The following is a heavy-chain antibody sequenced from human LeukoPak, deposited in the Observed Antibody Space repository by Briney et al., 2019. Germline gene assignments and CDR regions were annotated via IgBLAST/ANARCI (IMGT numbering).Heavy chain of an antibody. CDR3: ARGGMRTFWSGYYGDY. D-gene: IGHD3-3*01. J-gene: IGHJ4*02. CDR2: IIPIFGTA. CDR1: GGTFSSYA. V-gene: IGHV1-69*13. Sequence: GASVKVSCKASGGTFSSYAISWVRQAPGQGLEWMGGIIPIFGTANYAQKCQGRVTITADESTSTAYMELSSLRSEDTAVYYCARGGMRTFWSGYYGDYWGQGTLVTVS.